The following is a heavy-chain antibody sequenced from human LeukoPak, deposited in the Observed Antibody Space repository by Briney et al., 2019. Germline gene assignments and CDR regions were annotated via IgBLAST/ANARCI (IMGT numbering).Heavy chain of an antibody. CDR2: ISHDGSNN. Sequence: PGGSLRLSCAASGFTFSSYAMYWVRQAPGKGLEWVVVISHDGSNNNYADSVKGRFTISRDNSKNTLYLQMNSLRPEDTAVYYCAKVRVGTAHFDYWGQGTLVTVSS. J-gene: IGHJ4*02. CDR3: AKVRVGTAHFDY. V-gene: IGHV3-30*04. CDR1: GFTFSSYA. D-gene: IGHD2-15*01.